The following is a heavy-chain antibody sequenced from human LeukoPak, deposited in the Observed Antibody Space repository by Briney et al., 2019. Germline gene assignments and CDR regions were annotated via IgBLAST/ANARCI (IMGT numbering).Heavy chain of an antibody. V-gene: IGHV3-48*03. CDR3: ARVHYGSGSYYSYYYYYYMDV. CDR1: GFTFSSYE. D-gene: IGHD3-10*01. Sequence: GGSLRLSCAASGFTFSSYEMNWVRQAPGKGLEWVSYISSSGSTIYYADSVKGRFTISRDNAKNSLYLQMNSLRAEDTAVYYCARVHYGSGSYYSYYYYYYMDVWGKGTTVTVSS. J-gene: IGHJ6*03. CDR2: ISSSGSTI.